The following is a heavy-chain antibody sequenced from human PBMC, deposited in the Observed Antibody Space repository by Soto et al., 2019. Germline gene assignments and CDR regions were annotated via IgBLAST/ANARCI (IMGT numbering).Heavy chain of an antibody. V-gene: IGHV4-59*01. CDR2: IYYSGST. CDR3: ASGGSCYSLYYYYGMDV. J-gene: IGHJ6*02. D-gene: IGHD2-15*01. Sequence: SETLSLTCTVSGGSISSYYWSWIRQPPGKGLEWIGYIYYSGSTNHNPSLKSRVTISVDTSKNQFSLKLSSVTAADTAVYYCASGGSCYSLYYYYGMDVWGQGTTVTVSS. CDR1: GGSISSYY.